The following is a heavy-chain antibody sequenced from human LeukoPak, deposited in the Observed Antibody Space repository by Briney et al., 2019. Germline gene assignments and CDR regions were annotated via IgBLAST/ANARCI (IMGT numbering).Heavy chain of an antibody. Sequence: PGGSLRLSCAAAGFTFSSYAMSWVRQAPGKGLEWVSAISGSGGSTYYADSVKGRFTISRDNSKNTLYLQMNSLRAEDTAVYYCAKHRQIAAAGTLVDYWGQGTLVTVSS. D-gene: IGHD6-13*01. V-gene: IGHV3-23*01. CDR3: AKHRQIAAAGTLVDY. CDR2: ISGSGGST. J-gene: IGHJ4*02. CDR1: GFTFSSYA.